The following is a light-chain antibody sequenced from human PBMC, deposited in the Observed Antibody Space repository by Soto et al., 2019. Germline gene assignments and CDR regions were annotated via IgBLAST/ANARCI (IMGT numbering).Light chain of an antibody. CDR1: QSVGTN. J-gene: IGKJ1*01. V-gene: IGKV3-15*01. Sequence: EIVMTQSPATLSVSPGERATLSCRASQSVGTNLAWYQQKPGQAPSLLIYGASTRATGIPARFSGSGSGTEFTLTISSLQSEDFAFYYCQQYNNWPRTFGQGTKVEIK. CDR2: GAS. CDR3: QQYNNWPRT.